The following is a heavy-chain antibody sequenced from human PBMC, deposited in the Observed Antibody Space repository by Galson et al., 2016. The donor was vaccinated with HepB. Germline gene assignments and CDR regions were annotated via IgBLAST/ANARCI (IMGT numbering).Heavy chain of an antibody. V-gene: IGHV3-30*18. J-gene: IGHJ1*01. CDR1: GFTLSNRG. D-gene: IGHD1-26*01. CDR3: AKEWEPLHEYFQH. CDR2: ISYDESNK. Sequence: SLRLSCATSGFTLSNRGIYWVRQAPGKGLEWVAVISYDESNKNYADSLKGRFTISRDNSKNTLYLRMNSLRAEDTAVYYCAKEWEPLHEYFQHWGQGTLVTVSS.